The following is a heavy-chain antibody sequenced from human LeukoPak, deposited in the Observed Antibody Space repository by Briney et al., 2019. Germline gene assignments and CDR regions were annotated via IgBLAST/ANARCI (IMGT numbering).Heavy chain of an antibody. Sequence: SETLSLTCTVSGGSISSSSYYWGWIRQPPGKGLEWIESIYYSGSTYYNPSLKSRVTISVDTSKNQFSLKLSSVTAADTAVYYCARVYGSGSYRDYWGQGTLVTVSS. CDR1: GGSISSSSYY. J-gene: IGHJ4*02. CDR2: IYYSGST. D-gene: IGHD3-10*01. CDR3: ARVYGSGSYRDY. V-gene: IGHV4-39*07.